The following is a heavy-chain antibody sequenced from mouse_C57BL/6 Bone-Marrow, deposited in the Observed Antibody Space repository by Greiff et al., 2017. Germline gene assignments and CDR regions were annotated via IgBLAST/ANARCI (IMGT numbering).Heavy chain of an antibody. Sequence: QVQLKQPGAELVKPGASVKMSCKASGYTFTSYWLTWVKQRPGQGLEWIGDIYPGSGSTNYNEKFKSKATLTVDTSSSTAYMQLSSLTSEDSAVYYCARPHYGSSSWFAYWGQGTLVTVSA. CDR1: GYTFTSYW. J-gene: IGHJ3*01. CDR3: ARPHYGSSSWFAY. CDR2: IYPGSGST. V-gene: IGHV1-55*01. D-gene: IGHD1-1*01.